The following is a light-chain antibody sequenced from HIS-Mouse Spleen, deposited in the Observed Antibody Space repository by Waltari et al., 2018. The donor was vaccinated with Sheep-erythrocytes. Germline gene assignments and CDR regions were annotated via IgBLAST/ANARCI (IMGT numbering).Light chain of an antibody. CDR2: EGS. V-gene: IGLV2-23*01. Sequence: QSALTQPASVSGSPGQSITISCTGTSSDVGSYNLVSWYQQHPGNAPKLLIYEGSKRPSWVSNRFSGAKSGNTASLTISGLQAEDEADYYCCSYAGSSTPWVFGGGTKLTVL. CDR3: CSYAGSSTPWV. J-gene: IGLJ3*02. CDR1: SSDVGSYNL.